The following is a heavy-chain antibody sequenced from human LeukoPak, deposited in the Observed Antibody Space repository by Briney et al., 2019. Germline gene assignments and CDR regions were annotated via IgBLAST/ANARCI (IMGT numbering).Heavy chain of an antibody. CDR2: IYTSGST. CDR1: GGSISSSGYY. CDR3: ARGGYYYGSGSYYDP. Sequence: PSETLSLTCTVSGGSISSSGYYWGWIRQPPGKGLEWIGRIYTSGSTNYNPSLKSRVTMSVDTSKNQFSLKLSSVTAADTAVYYCARGGYYYGSGSYYDPWGQGTLVTVSS. J-gene: IGHJ4*02. D-gene: IGHD3-10*01. V-gene: IGHV4-39*07.